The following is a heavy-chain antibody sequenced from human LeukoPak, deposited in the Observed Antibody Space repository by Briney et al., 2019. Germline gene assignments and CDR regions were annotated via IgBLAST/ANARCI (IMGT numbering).Heavy chain of an antibody. CDR3: AHYGDYRFLYYFDH. J-gene: IGHJ4*02. D-gene: IGHD4-17*01. CDR2: IYWDNNK. CDR1: GFSLSTSGVG. V-gene: IGHV2-5*02. Sequence: ESGPTLVKPTQTLTLTCSFSGFSLSTSGVGVGWIRQPPGKALEWLALIYWDNNKLYSPSLKSRLTITKDTSKNRVVLTMTNMDPVDTATYSCAHYGDYRFLYYFDHWGQGTLVTVSS.